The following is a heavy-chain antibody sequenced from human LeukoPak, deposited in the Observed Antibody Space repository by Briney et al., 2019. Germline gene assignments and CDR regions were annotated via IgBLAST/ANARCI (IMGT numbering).Heavy chain of an antibody. D-gene: IGHD6-13*01. CDR2: IYYSGST. Sequence: ASETLSLTCTVSGGSISGYYWSWIRQPPGKGLEWIGYIYYSGSTNYNPSLKSRVIISVDTSKNQFSLKLSSVTAADTAVYYCARSGDSSSWYSYYYYGLDLWGQGTTVTVSS. CDR1: GGSISGYY. CDR3: ARSGDSSSWYSYYYYGLDL. J-gene: IGHJ6*02. V-gene: IGHV4-59*08.